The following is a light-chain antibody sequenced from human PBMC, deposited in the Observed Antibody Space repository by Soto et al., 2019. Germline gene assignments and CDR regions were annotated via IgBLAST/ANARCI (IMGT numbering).Light chain of an antibody. CDR3: SSYTSGSPGV. V-gene: IGLV2-14*01. Sequence: QSLLTQPPSVSGSPGQSITISCTGTSSVVGGYNYVTWYQQHPGKAPKLMIYDVSNRPSGVSNRFSGSKSGNTASLTISGLQAEDEADYYCSSYTSGSPGVFGTGTKVTVL. CDR1: SSVVGGYNY. J-gene: IGLJ1*01. CDR2: DVS.